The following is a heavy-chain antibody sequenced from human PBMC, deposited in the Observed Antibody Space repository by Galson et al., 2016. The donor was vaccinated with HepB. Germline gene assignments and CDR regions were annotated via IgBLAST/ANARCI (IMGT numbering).Heavy chain of an antibody. CDR2: ISYEGSNK. Sequence: SLRLSCAASGITFSSYAMHWVRQAPGKGLEWVAVISYEGSNKYYADSVKGRFTISRDNSKNTLYLQMNSLRAEDTAVYYCARGPLTVNTYCCWFDPWGQGTLVTVSS. V-gene: IGHV3-30-3*01. J-gene: IGHJ5*02. CDR3: ARGPLTVNTYCCWFDP. CDR1: GITFSSYA. D-gene: IGHD4-17*01.